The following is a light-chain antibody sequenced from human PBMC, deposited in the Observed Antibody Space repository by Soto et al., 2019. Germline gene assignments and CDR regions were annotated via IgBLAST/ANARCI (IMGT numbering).Light chain of an antibody. J-gene: IGKJ1*01. Sequence: EIVLTQSPGTLSLSPGERAALSCRASQSVSGSYLAWYQQKPGQAPRLLIFGATSRATGIPDRFSGRRSGTDFTLTISRLEPEDFAVYYCQQYGSSSTFGQGTKVEIK. V-gene: IGKV3-20*01. CDR2: GAT. CDR3: QQYGSSST. CDR1: QSVSGSY.